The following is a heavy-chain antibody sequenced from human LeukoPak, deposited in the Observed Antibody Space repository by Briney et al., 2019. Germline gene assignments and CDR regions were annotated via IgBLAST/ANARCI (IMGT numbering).Heavy chain of an antibody. J-gene: IGHJ4*02. CDR1: GGSISSGSYY. CDR3: ARGGPAAAAFDY. Sequence: SSQTLSLTCTVSGGSISSGSYYWSWIRQPAGKGLEWIGRIYTSGSTNYNPSLKSRVTISVDTSKNQFSLKLSSVTAADTAVYYCARGGPAAAAFDYWGQGTLVTVSS. D-gene: IGHD6-13*01. V-gene: IGHV4-61*02. CDR2: IYTSGST.